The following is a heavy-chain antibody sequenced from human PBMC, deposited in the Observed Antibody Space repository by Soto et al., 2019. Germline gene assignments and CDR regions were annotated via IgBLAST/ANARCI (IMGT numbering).Heavy chain of an antibody. CDR3: ARDVPGSGVPFWDY. Sequence: QILLVQSGAEMKKPGASVKVSCKPSGYTFTHYGVSWLRQAPGQGLEWMGWISAYNGNTDYAHKFQGRVALTTDTSTSTAYMELRGLSPDDTAVYYCARDVPGSGVPFWDYWGQGTLVTVSS. CDR1: GYTFTHYG. J-gene: IGHJ4*02. CDR2: ISAYNGNT. D-gene: IGHD2-15*01. V-gene: IGHV1-18*04.